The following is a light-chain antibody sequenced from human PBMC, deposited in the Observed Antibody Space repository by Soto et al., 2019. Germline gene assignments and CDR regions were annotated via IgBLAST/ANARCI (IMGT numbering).Light chain of an antibody. J-gene: IGLJ3*02. CDR1: SANIGSNT. CDR2: SND. V-gene: IGLV1-44*01. CDR3: SAWNDSLNGGV. Sequence: QSVLTQPPSASGTPGQRVTISCSGSSANIGSNTVNWYQQLPGTAPKLLIYSNDQRPSGVPDRFSGSKSGTSASLAISGLQSEDEADYSCSAWNDSLNGGVFGGGTKPTVL.